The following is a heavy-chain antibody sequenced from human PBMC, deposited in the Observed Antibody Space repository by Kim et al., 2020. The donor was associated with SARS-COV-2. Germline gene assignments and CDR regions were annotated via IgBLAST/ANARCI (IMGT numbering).Heavy chain of an antibody. J-gene: IGHJ4*02. D-gene: IGHD6-6*01. Sequence: SVKVSCKASGVTFSSYAISWVRQAPGQGLEWMGGIIPIFGTANYAQKFQGRVTITADESTSTAYMELSSLRSEDTAVYYCARGALWTQYSSSSEDYWGQGTLVTVSS. CDR2: IIPIFGTA. V-gene: IGHV1-69*13. CDR3: ARGALWTQYSSSSEDY. CDR1: GVTFSSYA.